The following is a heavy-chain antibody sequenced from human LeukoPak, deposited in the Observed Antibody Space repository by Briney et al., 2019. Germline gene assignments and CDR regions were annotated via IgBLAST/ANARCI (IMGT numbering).Heavy chain of an antibody. J-gene: IGHJ4*02. CDR1: GFTFSSYG. CDR2: ISYDGSNK. V-gene: IGHV3-30*18. D-gene: IGHD3-10*01. Sequence: PGGSLRLSCAASGFTFSSYGMHWVRQAPGKGLEWVAVISYDGSNKYYADSVKGRFTISRDNSKNTLYLQMNSLRAEDTAVYYCAKVVLLWFGELSLPDYWGQGTLVTVSS. CDR3: AKVVLLWFGELSLPDY.